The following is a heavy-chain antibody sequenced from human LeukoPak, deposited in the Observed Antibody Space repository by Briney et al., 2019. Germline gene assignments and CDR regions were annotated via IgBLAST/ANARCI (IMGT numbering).Heavy chain of an antibody. CDR1: GGSSSSGDYC. CDR3: AREGSITGTRDLDY. Sequence: SQNLSLTWCVSGGSSSSGDYCWSWIRQPPGKGLEWIGYIYYSGSTYYNPSLKSRVTISVDTSKNQFSLKLSSVTAADTAVYYCAREGSITGTRDLDYWGQGTLVTVSS. D-gene: IGHD1-20*01. CDR2: IYYSGST. J-gene: IGHJ4*02. V-gene: IGHV4-30-4*08.